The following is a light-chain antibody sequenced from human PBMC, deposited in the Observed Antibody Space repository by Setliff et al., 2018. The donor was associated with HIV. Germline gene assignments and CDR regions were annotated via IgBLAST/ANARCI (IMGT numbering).Light chain of an antibody. Sequence: QSVLTRPPSVSAAPGQKVTISCSGSSSNIGNNYVSWYQQVPGTAPKLLIFEDNKRPSGTPDRFSVSKSGTSTTLGITGLQTGDEADYYCETFDSSLRAPVFGGGTKVTVL. CDR3: ETFDSSLRAPV. CDR2: EDN. J-gene: IGLJ3*02. CDR1: SSNIGNNY. V-gene: IGLV1-51*02.